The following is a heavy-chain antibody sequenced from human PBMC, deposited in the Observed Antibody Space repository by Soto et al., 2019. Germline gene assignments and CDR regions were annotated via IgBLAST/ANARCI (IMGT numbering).Heavy chain of an antibody. CDR3: TTDVGYDILTGYSTGDY. D-gene: IGHD3-9*01. CDR2: IKSKTDGGTT. CDR1: GFTFSNAW. J-gene: IGHJ4*02. V-gene: IGHV3-15*01. Sequence: GGSLRLSCAASGFTFSNAWMSWVRQAPGKGLEWVGRIKSKTDGGTTDYAAPVKGRFTISRDDSKNTLYLQMNSLKTEDTAVYYCTTDVGYDILTGYSTGDYWGQGTLVTVSS.